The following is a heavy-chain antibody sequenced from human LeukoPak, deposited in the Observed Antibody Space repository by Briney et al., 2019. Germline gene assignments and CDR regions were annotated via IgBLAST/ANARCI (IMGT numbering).Heavy chain of an antibody. Sequence: ASVKVSCKASGYTFTGYYMHWVRQAPGQGLEWMGRINPNSGGTNYAQKFQGRVTMTRDTSISTAYMELSRLRSDDTAVYYCARADSPGASFHYWGQGTLVTVSS. D-gene: IGHD1-26*01. CDR2: INPNSGGT. J-gene: IGHJ4*02. CDR3: ARADSPGASFHY. V-gene: IGHV1-2*02. CDR1: GYTFTGYY.